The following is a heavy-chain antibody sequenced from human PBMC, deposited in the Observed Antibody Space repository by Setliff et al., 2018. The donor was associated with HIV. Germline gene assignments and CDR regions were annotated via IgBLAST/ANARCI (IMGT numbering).Heavy chain of an antibody. CDR1: GGSMSTYY. J-gene: IGHJ5*02. Sequence: SETLSLTCTVSGGSMSTYYWSWIRQPAGKGLEWIGRIYRSGRTDYNPSLKSRVTMSADTSDNQFSLSLSSVTAADTAVYYCVRDGDYGYNYVAWGQGTLVTVSS. D-gene: IGHD3-10*02. CDR2: IYRSGRT. CDR3: VRDGDYGYNYVA. V-gene: IGHV4-4*07.